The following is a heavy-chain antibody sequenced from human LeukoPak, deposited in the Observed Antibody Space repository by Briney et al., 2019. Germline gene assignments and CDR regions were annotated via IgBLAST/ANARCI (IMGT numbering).Heavy chain of an antibody. J-gene: IGHJ3*02. CDR2: ISGSGGST. CDR3: AKTYYYDSSGYPDAFDI. CDR1: GFTFSSYA. Sequence: PGGSLRLSCAASGFTFSSYAMSWVRQAPGKGLEWVSAISGSGGSTYYADSVKGRFTISRDNSKNTLYLQMHSLRAEDTAVYYCAKTYYYDSSGYPDAFDIWGQGTMVTVSS. V-gene: IGHV3-23*01. D-gene: IGHD3-22*01.